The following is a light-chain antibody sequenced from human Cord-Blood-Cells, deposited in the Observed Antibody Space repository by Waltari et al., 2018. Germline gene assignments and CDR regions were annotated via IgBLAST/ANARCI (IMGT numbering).Light chain of an antibody. J-gene: IGLJ2*01. CDR2: EDS. CDR3: SSYTSSSTVV. CDR1: SSDVGGYNS. V-gene: IGLV2-14*01. Sequence: QSALTQPASVSGSPGQSIPLSCTGTSSDVGGYNSVSWYQQHPGKAPKLMIYEDSNRPSGVSNRFSGSKAGNTASLTISGLQAEDEADYYCSSYTSSSTVVFGGGTKLTVL.